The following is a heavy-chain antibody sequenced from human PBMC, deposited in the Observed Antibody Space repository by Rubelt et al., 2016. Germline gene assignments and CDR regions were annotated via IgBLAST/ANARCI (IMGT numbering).Heavy chain of an antibody. D-gene: IGHD3-9*01. CDR1: GYTFTSYY. V-gene: IGHV1-46*01. J-gene: IGHJ4*02. CDR2: IDPSGGTT. Sequence: QVQLVQSGSELKKPGASVKVSCKASGYTFTSYYMHWVRQAPGQGLEWMGIIDPSGGTTSYAQRFQGRVTRTRDTSTSTVHMELSSLRSEDTAVDYCASGLEGNYWGQGTLVTVSS. CDR3: ASGLEGNY.